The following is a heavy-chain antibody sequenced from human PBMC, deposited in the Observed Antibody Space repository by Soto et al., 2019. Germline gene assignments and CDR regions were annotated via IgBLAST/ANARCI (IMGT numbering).Heavy chain of an antibody. V-gene: IGHV4-39*01. CDR1: GGSISSSSYY. CDR3: ARHSSVVVPAGY. J-gene: IGHJ4*02. CDR2: IYYSGST. Sequence: QLQLQESGPGLVKPSETLSLTCTVSGGSISSSSYYWGWIRQPPGKGLEWIGSIYYSGSTYYNPSLKSRVTISVDTSKNHFSLKLSSVTAADTAVYYCARHSSVVVPAGYWGQGTLVTVSS. D-gene: IGHD2-2*01.